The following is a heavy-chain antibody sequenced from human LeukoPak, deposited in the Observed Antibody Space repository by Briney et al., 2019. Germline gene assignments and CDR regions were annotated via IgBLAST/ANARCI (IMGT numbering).Heavy chain of an antibody. D-gene: IGHD6-13*01. CDR3: ARVTEYSTAGMRY. J-gene: IGHJ4*02. V-gene: IGHV3-74*01. CDR2: ISSDGSTT. Sequence: GGSLRLSCAASGFTFSNYWMHWVRQAPGKGLVWVSRISSDGSTTTYADSVKGRFTISRDNAKNTMYLQMNSLRAEDTALYYCARVTEYSTAGMRYWGQGIQVTASS. CDR1: GFTFSNYW.